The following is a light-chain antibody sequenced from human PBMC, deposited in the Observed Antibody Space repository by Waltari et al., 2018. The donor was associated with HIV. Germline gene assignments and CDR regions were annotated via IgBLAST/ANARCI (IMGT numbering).Light chain of an antibody. J-gene: IGLJ2*01. CDR2: SNN. Sequence: QSVLTQPPSASGTPGQRVTISCSGRSSNIGSNTVNWYHHLPGTAPKVLIYSNNQRPSEVPDRFSGSKSGTSVSLAISGLQSEDEADYYCATWDDSLNGVVFGGGTKLTV. V-gene: IGLV1-44*01. CDR3: ATWDDSLNGVV. CDR1: SSNIGSNT.